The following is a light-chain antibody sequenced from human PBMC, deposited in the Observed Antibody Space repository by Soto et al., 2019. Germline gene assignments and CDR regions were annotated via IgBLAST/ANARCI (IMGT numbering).Light chain of an antibody. CDR2: WAS. CDR3: QQYYNPPQN. V-gene: IGKV4-1*01. Sequence: DIVMTQSPDSLAVSLGERATINCKSSQSVLYSPNNKNYLAWYQQKPGQPPKLLIYWASTRESGVPDRFSGSGSGTDFTLTISSLQAEDVAVYYYQQYYNPPQNFGQGTKVEIK. J-gene: IGKJ1*01. CDR1: QSVLYSPNNKNY.